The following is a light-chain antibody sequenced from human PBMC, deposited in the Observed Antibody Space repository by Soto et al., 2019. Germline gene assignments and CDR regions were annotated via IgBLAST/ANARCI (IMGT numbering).Light chain of an antibody. Sequence: DIQMTQSPSTLSGSVGDRVTITCRASQTISSWLAWYQQKPGKAPKLLIYKASTLEGGVPSRFSGSGSGTEFTLTISSLQPDDFATYYCQQYDKFSHTFGQGTKVDI. CDR1: QTISSW. CDR2: KAS. CDR3: QQYDKFSHT. J-gene: IGKJ1*01. V-gene: IGKV1-5*03.